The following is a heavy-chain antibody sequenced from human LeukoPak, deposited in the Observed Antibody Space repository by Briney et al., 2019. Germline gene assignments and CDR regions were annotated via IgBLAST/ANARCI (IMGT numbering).Heavy chain of an antibody. CDR3: AKVLRWPSSFDY. J-gene: IGHJ4*02. Sequence: GGSLRLSCAASGFTFSSYAMSWVRQAPGKGLEWVSAISGNGGTTYYADSVKGRFTISRDNSKNTLYLQMNSLRAGDTAVYYCAKVLRWPSSFDYWGQGTLVTVSS. D-gene: IGHD4-23*01. CDR1: GFTFSSYA. CDR2: ISGNGGTT. V-gene: IGHV3-23*01.